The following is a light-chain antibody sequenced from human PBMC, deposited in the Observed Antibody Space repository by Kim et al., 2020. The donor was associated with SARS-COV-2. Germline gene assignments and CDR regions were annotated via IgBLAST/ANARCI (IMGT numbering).Light chain of an antibody. CDR1: QGLSNA. J-gene: IGKJ1*01. CDR3: QQSYGIPWT. Sequence: DIQMTQSPSSLSASVGDTVTITCRASQGLSNALAWHQHKPGKAPKLLVYGATTLQSGVPSRFSGSGSGTEYTLTISSLQPEDLGTLYSQQSYGIPWTFGQGTKVEIK. V-gene: IGKV1-NL1*01. CDR2: GAT.